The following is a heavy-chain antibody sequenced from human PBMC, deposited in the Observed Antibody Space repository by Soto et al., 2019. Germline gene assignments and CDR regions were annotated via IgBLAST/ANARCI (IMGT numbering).Heavy chain of an antibody. CDR3: ARLYEGDDSGWYDAFDI. Sequence: QVQLVQSGAEVKKPGSSVKVSCKASGGNFSSYAISWVRQAPGHGLEWMGGLIPIFGTANYARKFQGRVTIAADESTSTAHVGLCSLRSDDTAAQYCARLYEGDDSGWYDAFDIWGQGTMVTVAS. J-gene: IGHJ3*02. D-gene: IGHD6-19*01. CDR1: GGNFSSYA. V-gene: IGHV1-69*01. CDR2: LIPIFGTA.